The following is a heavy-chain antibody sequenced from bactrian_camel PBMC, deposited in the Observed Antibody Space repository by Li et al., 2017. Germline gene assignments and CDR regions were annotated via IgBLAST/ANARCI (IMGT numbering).Heavy chain of an antibody. V-gene: IGHV3S53*01. Sequence: HVQLVESGGASVQAGESLRLSCVASGGSFSDQMGWYRQTPGKEREGVATIWTYAARTTYVDAVKGRFTISHDAAKNTLYLQMSSLKPEDTAMYYCTKDRSYGTRNWVQSTRGQGTQVTVS. CDR2: IWTYAART. CDR1: GGSFSDQ. J-gene: IGHJ4*01. D-gene: IGHD3*01. CDR3: TKDRSYGTRNWVQST.